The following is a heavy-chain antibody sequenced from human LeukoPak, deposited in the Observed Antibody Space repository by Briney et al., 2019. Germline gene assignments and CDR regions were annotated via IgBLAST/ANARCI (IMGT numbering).Heavy chain of an antibody. D-gene: IGHD1-14*01. J-gene: IGHJ5*02. CDR3: ARHRPGPFDP. Sequence: SETLSLTCTVSGGSISSYYWSWIRQPPGKGLEWIGYIYYSGSTNYNPSLKSRVTISVDTSKNQFSLRLSSVTAADTAVYYCARHRPGPFDPWGQGTLVTVSS. CDR2: IYYSGST. V-gene: IGHV4-59*08. CDR1: GGSISSYY.